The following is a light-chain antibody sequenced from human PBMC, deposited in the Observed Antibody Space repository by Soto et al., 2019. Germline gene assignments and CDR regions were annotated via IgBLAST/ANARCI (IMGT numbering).Light chain of an antibody. Sequence: QSALPQPASVSGSPGQSITISCTGTSSDVGSNNLVSWYQQHPDKDPKLMIYGGSKRPLGVSSRFSGSKSGNTASLTISGTQAEDEGDYYCCSYAGNSDVFGTGTKVTVL. J-gene: IGLJ1*01. V-gene: IGLV2-23*01. CDR1: SSDVGSNNL. CDR2: GGS. CDR3: CSYAGNSDV.